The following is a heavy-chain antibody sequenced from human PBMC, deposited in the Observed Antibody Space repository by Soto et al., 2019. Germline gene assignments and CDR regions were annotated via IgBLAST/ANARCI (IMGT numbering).Heavy chain of an antibody. J-gene: IGHJ3*02. CDR1: GFTFSSYE. CDR3: ASPITISDADAFDI. V-gene: IGHV3-48*03. Sequence: EVQLVESGGGLVQPGGSLRLSCAASGFTFSSYEMNWVRQAPGKGLEWVSYISSSGSTIYYADSVKGRFTISRDNAKTSLYLKMNSLRAEDTAVYYCASPITISDADAFDIWGQGTMVTVSS. D-gene: IGHD3-3*01. CDR2: ISSSGSTI.